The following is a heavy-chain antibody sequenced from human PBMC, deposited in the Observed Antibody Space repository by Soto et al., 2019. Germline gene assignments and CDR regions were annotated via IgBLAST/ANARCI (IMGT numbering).Heavy chain of an antibody. Sequence: QVQLQESGPGLVKPSQTLSLTCTVSGGSISSGDYYWSWIRQHPGKGLEWIGYIYYSGTTYYNPSLKSPVTISVDTSKNQFSLKLSSVTAADTAVYYCARDSARDGELLYDYWGQGTLVTVSS. J-gene: IGHJ4*02. CDR1: GGSISSGDYY. CDR2: IYYSGTT. CDR3: ARDSARDGELLYDY. D-gene: IGHD3-10*01. V-gene: IGHV4-31*01.